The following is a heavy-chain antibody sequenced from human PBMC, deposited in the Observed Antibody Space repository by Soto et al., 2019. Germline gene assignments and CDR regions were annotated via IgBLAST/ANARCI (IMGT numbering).Heavy chain of an antibody. Sequence: EVQLVESGGGLAKPGGSLRLSCAASGFTFSNAWMSWVRQAPGRGLEWDGRIKSKTNGGTIDYAAPVKGRFIISRDDSISTLYFKMRSRKIEDTAIYYSSSGGNWFGSWGQGTLVTVSS. CDR2: IKSKTNGGTI. CDR1: GFTFSNAW. J-gene: IGHJ5*01. CDR3: SSGGNWFGS. V-gene: IGHV3-15*07.